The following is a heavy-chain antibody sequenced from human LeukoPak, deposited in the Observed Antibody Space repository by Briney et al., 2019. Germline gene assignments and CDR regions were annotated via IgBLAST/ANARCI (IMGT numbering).Heavy chain of an antibody. CDR2: IHYSGST. CDR1: GGSISCYY. V-gene: IGHV4-59*01. CDR3: AREGQWLPDWFDL. D-gene: IGHD6-19*01. J-gene: IGHJ5*02. Sequence: PSETLSLTCTVSGGSISCYYWSWIRQPPGQGLEWIGYIHYSGSTNYNPSLKGRVTISLDMSKNQFSLKLNSMTAADTAVYYCAREGQWLPDWFDLWGQGTLVTVSS.